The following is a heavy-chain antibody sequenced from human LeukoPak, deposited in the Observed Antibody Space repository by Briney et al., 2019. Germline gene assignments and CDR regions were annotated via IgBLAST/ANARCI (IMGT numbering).Heavy chain of an antibody. CDR1: GFTFSSYS. CDR2: IWYGGSNK. J-gene: IGHJ6*02. V-gene: IGHV3-33*08. D-gene: IGHD3-22*01. Sequence: GGSLRLSCAASGFTFSSYSMNWVRQAPGKGLEWVAVIWYGGSNKYYADSVKGRFTISRDNSKNTLYLQMNSLRAEDTAVYYCARGWLPLYYYYGMDVWGQGTTVTVSS. CDR3: ARGWLPLYYYYGMDV.